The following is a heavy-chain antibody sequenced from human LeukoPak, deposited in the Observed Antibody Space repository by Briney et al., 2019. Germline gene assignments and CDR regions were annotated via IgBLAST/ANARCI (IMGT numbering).Heavy chain of an antibody. V-gene: IGHV3-7*01. CDR1: GFTFTNW. J-gene: IGHJ4*02. Sequence: GGSLRLSCAASGFTFTNWMTWVRQAPGKGLEWVANINKDGSEKQYVDSVKGRFTISRDNPKNSVYLQMSSLRVEDSAVYYCARDPVQDFDFWGQGIMVTVSS. CDR2: INKDGSEK. CDR3: ARDPVQDFDF.